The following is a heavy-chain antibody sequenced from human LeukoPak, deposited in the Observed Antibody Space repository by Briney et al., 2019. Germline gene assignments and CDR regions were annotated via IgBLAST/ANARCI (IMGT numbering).Heavy chain of an antibody. CDR3: AREGVVPAASDGGFDY. V-gene: IGHV1-2*02. CDR1: GYTFTGYY. J-gene: IGHJ4*02. Sequence: ASVKVSCKASGYTFTGYYMHWVRQAPGRGLEWMGWINPNSGGTHYAQKFQGGVTMTRDTSISTAYMALSTLRSDDTAVYYCAREGVVPAASDGGFDYWGQGTLVTISS. CDR2: INPNSGGT. D-gene: IGHD2-2*01.